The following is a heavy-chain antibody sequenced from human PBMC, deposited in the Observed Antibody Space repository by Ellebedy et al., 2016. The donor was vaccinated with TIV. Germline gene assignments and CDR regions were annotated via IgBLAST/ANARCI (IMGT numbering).Heavy chain of an antibody. CDR1: GGSISSYY. Sequence: SETLSLTCTVSGGSISSYYWSWIRQPPGKGLEWIGYIYYSGSTNYNPSLKSRVTISVDTSKNQFSLRLRSVTAADTAVYYCARGGTSYSDFWGQGAVVTVSS. CDR2: IYYSGST. J-gene: IGHJ4*02. CDR3: ARGGTSYSDF. V-gene: IGHV4-59*01. D-gene: IGHD1-1*01.